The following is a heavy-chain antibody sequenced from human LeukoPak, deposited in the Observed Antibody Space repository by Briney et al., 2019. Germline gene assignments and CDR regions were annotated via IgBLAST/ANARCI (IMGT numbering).Heavy chain of an antibody. CDR1: GVSISSSNSY. V-gene: IGHV4-39*01. CDR3: ARRRGRYFDWLIDY. CDR2: IYYTGNT. J-gene: IGHJ4*02. D-gene: IGHD3-9*01. Sequence: PSETLSLTCTVSGVSISSSNSYWGWIRQPPGKGLEWIGSIYYTGNTYYNPSLKSRVTISVDTSKNQFSLKLSSVTAADTAVYYCARRRGRYFDWLIDYWGQGTLVTVSS.